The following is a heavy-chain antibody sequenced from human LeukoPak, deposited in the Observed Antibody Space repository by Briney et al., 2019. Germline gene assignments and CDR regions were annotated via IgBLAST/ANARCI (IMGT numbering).Heavy chain of an antibody. CDR1: GYSFTSYW. V-gene: IGHV5-51*01. D-gene: IGHD2-2*02. CDR2: IYPGDSDT. CDR3: ARHTVPAAIDGNYYYYYYMDV. J-gene: IGHJ6*03. Sequence: GESLKISCKGSGYSFTSYWIGWVRQMPGKGLKWMGIIYPGDSDTRYSPSFQGQVTISADKSISTAYLQWSSLKASDTAMYYCARHTVPAAIDGNYYYYYYMDVWGKGTTVTVSS.